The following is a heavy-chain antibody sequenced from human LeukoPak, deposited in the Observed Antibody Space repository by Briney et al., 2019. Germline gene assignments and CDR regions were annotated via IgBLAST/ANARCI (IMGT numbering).Heavy chain of an antibody. V-gene: IGHV3-21*01. J-gene: IGHJ3*02. CDR3: ARDDATVSNAFDI. CDR1: GFTFSSYS. D-gene: IGHD3-16*02. Sequence: GGSLRLSCAASGFTFSSYSMNWVRQTPGKRLEWVSSISSSSSYIYYADSVKGRFTISRDNAKNSLYLQMNSLRAEDTAVYYCARDDATVSNAFDIWGQGTMVTVSS. CDR2: ISSSSSYI.